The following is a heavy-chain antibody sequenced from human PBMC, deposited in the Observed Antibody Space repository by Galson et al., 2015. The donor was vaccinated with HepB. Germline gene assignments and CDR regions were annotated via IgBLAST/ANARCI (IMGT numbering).Heavy chain of an antibody. J-gene: IGHJ5*02. CDR2: INPSGGST. Sequence: SVKVSCKASGYTFTSYYMHWVRQAPGQGLEWMGIINPSGGSTSYAQKFQGRVTMTRDTSTSTVYMELSSLRSEDTAVYYCARDSELRYFDWLRSRGAGWFDPWGQGTLVTVSS. D-gene: IGHD3-9*01. CDR3: ARDSELRYFDWLRSRGAGWFDP. V-gene: IGHV1-46*01. CDR1: GYTFTSYY.